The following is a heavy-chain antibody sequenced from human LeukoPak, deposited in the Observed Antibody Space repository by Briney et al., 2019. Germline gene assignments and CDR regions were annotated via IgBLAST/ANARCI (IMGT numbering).Heavy chain of an antibody. CDR3: ARGGGEHIVVVTAILRYYGMDV. Sequence: GGSLRLSCAASGFTFSSYWMHWVRQAPGKGLVWVSRINSDGSSTSYADSVKGRFTISRDNAKNTLYLQMNSLRAEDTAVYYCARGGGEHIVVVTAILRYYGMDVWGQGTTVIVSS. CDR2: INSDGSST. V-gene: IGHV3-74*01. J-gene: IGHJ6*02. D-gene: IGHD2-21*02. CDR1: GFTFSSYW.